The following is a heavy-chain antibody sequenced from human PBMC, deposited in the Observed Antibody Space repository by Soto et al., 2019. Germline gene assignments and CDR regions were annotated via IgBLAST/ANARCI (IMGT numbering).Heavy chain of an antibody. CDR1: GGSFSDYY. D-gene: IGHD3-3*01. CDR2: INHSGST. Sequence: SETLSLTCSVYGGSFSDYYWSWIRQPPGKGLEWIGEINHSGSTNYNPSLKSRVTISVHTSKNQFSLKLSSVTAADTAVYYCARARKGSGSDYYYHYGMDVWGQGTPVTVSS. J-gene: IGHJ6*02. V-gene: IGHV4-34*01. CDR3: ARARKGSGSDYYYHYGMDV.